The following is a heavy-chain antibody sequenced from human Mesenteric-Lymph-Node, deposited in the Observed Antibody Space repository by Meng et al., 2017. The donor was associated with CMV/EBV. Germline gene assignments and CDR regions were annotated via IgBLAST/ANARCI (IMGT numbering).Heavy chain of an antibody. CDR2: IKQDGSEK. Sequence: GESLKISCPASGFTFSSYRMSWVRQAPGKGLEWVANIKQDGSEKYYVDSVKGRFTISRDNAKNSLYLQMNSLRAEDTAVYYCARGYCSGGSCYPGSYWGQGTLVTVSS. CDR3: ARGYCSGGSCYPGSY. V-gene: IGHV3-7*01. J-gene: IGHJ4*02. D-gene: IGHD2-15*01. CDR1: GFTFSSYR.